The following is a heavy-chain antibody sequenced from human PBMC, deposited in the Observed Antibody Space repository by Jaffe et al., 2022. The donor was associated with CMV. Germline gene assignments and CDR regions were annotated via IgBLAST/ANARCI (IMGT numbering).Heavy chain of an antibody. CDR1: GGSISSSSYY. CDR3: ASAPEATSAPFFDY. D-gene: IGHD5-12*01. J-gene: IGHJ4*02. CDR2: IYYSGST. V-gene: IGHV4-39*01. Sequence: QLQLQESGPGLVKPSETLSLTCTVSGGSISSSSYYWGWIRQPPGKGLEWIGSIYYSGSTYYNPSLKSRVTISVDTSKNQFSLKLSSVTAADTAVYYCASAPEATSAPFFDYWGQGTLVTVSS.